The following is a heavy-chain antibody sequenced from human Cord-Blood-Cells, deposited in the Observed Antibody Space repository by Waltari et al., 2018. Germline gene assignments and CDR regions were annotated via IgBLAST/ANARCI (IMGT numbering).Heavy chain of an antibody. CDR2: IYYSGST. CDR3: ARQEYCGGDCYYDY. D-gene: IGHD2-21*02. Sequence: QLQLQESGPGLVKPSETLSLTCTVPGGSISSSSYYWGWIRQPPGKGLEWIGSIYYSGSTYYNPSLKSRVTISVDTSKNQFSLKLSSVTAADTAVYYCARQEYCGGDCYYDYWGQGTLVTVSS. J-gene: IGHJ4*02. V-gene: IGHV4-39*07. CDR1: GGSISSSSYY.